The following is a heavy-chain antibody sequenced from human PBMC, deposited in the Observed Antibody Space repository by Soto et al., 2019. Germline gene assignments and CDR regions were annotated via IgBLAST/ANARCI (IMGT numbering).Heavy chain of an antibody. D-gene: IGHD2-21*01. CDR1: GFSLTASEVG. CDR2: IYGDDER. V-gene: IGHV2-5*02. Sequence: QITMKESGPALVRPTQTLTLTCTFSGFSLTASEVGVAWIRQPPGKALEWLALIYGDDERLYTPSLKRRLTISKDTARNQVVLRMTNMGPVDTATYFCARLRWQELRAFEMWGQGTVVIVSS. J-gene: IGHJ3*02. CDR3: ARLRWQELRAFEM.